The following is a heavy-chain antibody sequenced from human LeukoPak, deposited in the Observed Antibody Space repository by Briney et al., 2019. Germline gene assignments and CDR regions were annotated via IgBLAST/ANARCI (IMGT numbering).Heavy chain of an antibody. CDR3: ARDRFPPTYYYDSSGYFFDY. CDR2: INPSGGST. V-gene: IGHV1-46*01. CDR1: GYTFTSYY. Sequence: ASVKVSCKASGYTFTSYYMHWVRQAPGQGLEGMGIINPSGGSTSYAQKFQGRVTMTRDMSTSTVYMELSSLRSEDTAVYYCARDRFPPTYYYDSSGYFFDYWGQGTLVTVSS. D-gene: IGHD3-22*01. J-gene: IGHJ4*02.